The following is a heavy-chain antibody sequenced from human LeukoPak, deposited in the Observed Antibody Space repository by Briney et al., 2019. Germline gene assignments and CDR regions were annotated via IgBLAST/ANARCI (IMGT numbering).Heavy chain of an antibody. CDR3: ARDSAGDYPLDY. CDR1: GYTFTGYY. J-gene: IGHJ4*02. CDR2: INPNSGDT. V-gene: IGHV1-2*02. D-gene: IGHD4-17*01. Sequence: ASVKVSCTASGYTFTGYYMHWVRQAPGQGLEWMGWINPNSGDTNFAQKFQGRVTMTRDTSISTAYMELSRLRSDDTAVYYCARDSAGDYPLDYWGQGTLVTVSS.